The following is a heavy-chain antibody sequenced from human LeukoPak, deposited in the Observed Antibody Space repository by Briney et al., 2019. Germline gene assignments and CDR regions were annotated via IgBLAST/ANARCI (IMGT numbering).Heavy chain of an antibody. CDR2: IYPGYSDT. V-gene: IGHV5-51*01. CDR3: ARGGPYDSSGYYFPCSY. CDR1: GYSFTSYW. J-gene: IGHJ4*02. D-gene: IGHD3-22*01. Sequence: GESLKISCKGSGYSFTSYWIGWVRPVPGKGLEWMGIIYPGYSDTGYSPSFQGQVTVSADKSISSASLQWSSLKASDTAMYYCARGGPYDSSGYYFPCSYWGQGTLVTVSS.